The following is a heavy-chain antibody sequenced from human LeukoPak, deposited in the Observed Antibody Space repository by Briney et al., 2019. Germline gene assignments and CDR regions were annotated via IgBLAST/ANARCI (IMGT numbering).Heavy chain of an antibody. Sequence: PSETLSLTRAGYGGSFSGYYWSWIRQPPGKGLEWIGEINHSGSTNYNPSLKSRVTISVDTSKNQFSLKLSSVTAADTAVYYCARGETYDYVWGSYRYFDYWGQGTLVTVS. CDR3: ARGETYDYVWGSYRYFDY. CDR1: GGSFSGYY. V-gene: IGHV4-34*01. CDR2: INHSGST. D-gene: IGHD3-16*02. J-gene: IGHJ4*02.